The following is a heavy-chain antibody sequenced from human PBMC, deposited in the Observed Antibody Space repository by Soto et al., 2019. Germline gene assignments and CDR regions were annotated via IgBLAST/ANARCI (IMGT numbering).Heavy chain of an antibody. J-gene: IGHJ5*02. D-gene: IGHD5-18*01. V-gene: IGHV4-34*01. Sequence: PSETLSLTCAVYGGSFSGYYWSWIRQPPGKRLEWIGEINHSGSTNYNPSLKSRVTISVDTSKNQFSLKLSSVSAADTAVYYYARAGTGLQLWSKRNWFDPCGQGTLVTVSS. CDR1: GGSFSGYY. CDR2: INHSGST. CDR3: ARAGTGLQLWSKRNWFDP.